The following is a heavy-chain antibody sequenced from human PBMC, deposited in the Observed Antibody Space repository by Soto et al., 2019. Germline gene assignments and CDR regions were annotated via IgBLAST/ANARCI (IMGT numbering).Heavy chain of an antibody. D-gene: IGHD3-22*01. CDR1: GFTFSSYS. CDR2: ISSSSSYI. J-gene: IGHJ5*02. CDR3: ARDLHYYDSSGYYA. Sequence: EVQLVESGGGLVKPGGSLRLSCAASGFTFSSYSMNWVRQAPGKGLEWVSSISSSSSYIYYADSVKGRFTISRDNAKNSLYLQMNSLRAEDTAVYYCARDLHYYDSSGYYAWGQGTLVTVSS. V-gene: IGHV3-21*01.